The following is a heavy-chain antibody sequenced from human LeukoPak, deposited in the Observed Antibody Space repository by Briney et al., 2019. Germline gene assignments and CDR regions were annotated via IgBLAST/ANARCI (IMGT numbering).Heavy chain of an antibody. CDR1: GFTFSSYA. CDR2: ISAGGGST. Sequence: PGGSLRLSCAASGFTFSSYAMSWVRQAPGKGLEWVSSISAGGGSTYYADSVKGRFTISRDNSKNTLYLQMNSLRAEDTAVYYCARGRYCSSISCYYDYWGQGTLAIVSS. D-gene: IGHD2-2*01. V-gene: IGHV3-23*01. CDR3: ARGRYCSSISCYYDY. J-gene: IGHJ4*02.